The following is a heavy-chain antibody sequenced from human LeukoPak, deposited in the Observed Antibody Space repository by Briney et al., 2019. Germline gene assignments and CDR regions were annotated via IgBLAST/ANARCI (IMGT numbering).Heavy chain of an antibody. CDR3: ARAVGY. CDR2: ISSSNSHI. Sequence: GGSLRLSCAASGFTFSSYSMNWVRQAPGKGLEWVSSISSSNSHIYYADSVKGRFTISRDNAKNSLYLQMNSLRAEDTAVYYCARAVGYWGQGTLVTVSS. V-gene: IGHV3-21*01. J-gene: IGHJ4*02. CDR1: GFTFSSYS.